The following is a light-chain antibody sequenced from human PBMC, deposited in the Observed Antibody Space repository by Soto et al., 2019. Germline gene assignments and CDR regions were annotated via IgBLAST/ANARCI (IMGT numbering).Light chain of an antibody. J-gene: IGLJ3*02. V-gene: IGLV4-69*01. CDR2: LNSDGSH. CDR3: QTWGTGNWV. CDR1: SGHSSYA. Sequence: QPVLTQSPSASASLGASVKLTCTLSSGHSSYAIAWHQQQPEKGPRYLMKLNSDGSHFKGDGIPDRFSGSSSGAERYLAISSLQPEDEADYYCQTWGTGNWVFGGGTKQTVL.